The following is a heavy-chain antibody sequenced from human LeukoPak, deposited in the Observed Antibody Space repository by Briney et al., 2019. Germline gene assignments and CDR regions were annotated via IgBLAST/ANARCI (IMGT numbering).Heavy chain of an antibody. Sequence: SVKVSCKASGGTFSSYAISWVRQAPGQGLEWMGRIIPILGIANYAQKFQGRVTITADKSTSTAYMELSSLRSEDTAVYYCARDGDYDDFWSGFAFDYWGQGTLVTVSS. CDR1: GGTFSSYA. V-gene: IGHV1-69*04. J-gene: IGHJ4*02. D-gene: IGHD3-3*01. CDR3: ARDGDYDDFWSGFAFDY. CDR2: IIPILGIA.